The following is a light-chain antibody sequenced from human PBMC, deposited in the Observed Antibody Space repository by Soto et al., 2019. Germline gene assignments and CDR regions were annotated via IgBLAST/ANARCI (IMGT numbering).Light chain of an antibody. CDR1: QSIGYY. Sequence: EIVLTQSPATLSLSPGERATLSCRASQSIGYYLAWYQEIPGQAPRLLIYDASIRATGIPARFSGSWSGTDFTLTINGLEPEDSAVYYCQQYNDWPLTFGQGTKVDIK. CDR2: DAS. J-gene: IGKJ1*01. CDR3: QQYNDWPLT. V-gene: IGKV3-11*01.